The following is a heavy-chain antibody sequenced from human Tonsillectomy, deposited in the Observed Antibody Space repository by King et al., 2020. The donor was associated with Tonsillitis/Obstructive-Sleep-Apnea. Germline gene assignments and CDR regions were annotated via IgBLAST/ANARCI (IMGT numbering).Heavy chain of an antibody. Sequence: VQLVESGGGVVQPGRSLRLSCAASGFTFSSYGLHWVRQAPGKGLEWVAVIWYDGSNKYYADSVKGRFTISRDNSKNTLYLQMNSLRAEDTAVYYCARDFLASDYYDSSGYYAYWGQGTLGTVSS. V-gene: IGHV3-33*01. CDR1: GFTFSSYG. CDR2: IWYDGSNK. D-gene: IGHD3-22*01. CDR3: ARDFLASDYYDSSGYYAY. J-gene: IGHJ4*02.